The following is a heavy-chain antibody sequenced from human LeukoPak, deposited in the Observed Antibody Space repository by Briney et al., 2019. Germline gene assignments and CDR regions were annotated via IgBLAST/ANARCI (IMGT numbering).Heavy chain of an antibody. Sequence: PSETHSLTCGVSGGSISTTNWWSWVRQPPGQGLEWIGEISLSGLTNYSPSLNSRVTMSLDKPKNQLSLNLSSVTAADTAVYYCSRENGALSPFGFWGQGTLFSAPS. CDR2: ISLSGLT. J-gene: IGHJ4*02. CDR1: GGSISTTNW. V-gene: IGHV4-4*02. D-gene: IGHD2-8*01. CDR3: SRENGALSPFGF.